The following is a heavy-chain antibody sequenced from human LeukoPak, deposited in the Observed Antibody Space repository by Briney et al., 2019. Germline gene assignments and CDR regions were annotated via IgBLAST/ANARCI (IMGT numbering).Heavy chain of an antibody. V-gene: IGHV4-34*01. Sequence: SETLSLTCAVYGGSFSGHYWSWIRQPPGKGLEWIGEINHSGSTNYNPSLKSRVTISVDTSKNQFSLKLSSVTAADTAVYYCAREGSYYFDYWGQGTLVTVSS. D-gene: IGHD1-26*01. CDR3: AREGSYYFDY. J-gene: IGHJ4*02. CDR1: GGSFSGHY. CDR2: INHSGST.